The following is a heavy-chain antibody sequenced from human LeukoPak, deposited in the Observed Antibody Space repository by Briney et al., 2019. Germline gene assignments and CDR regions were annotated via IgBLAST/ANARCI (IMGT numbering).Heavy chain of an antibody. CDR3: ARGVSSSFDY. J-gene: IGHJ4*02. D-gene: IGHD1-26*01. CDR1: GDSVSSNSAA. CDR2: TYHRCKWYN. Sequence: SQTLSLTCAISGDSVSSNSAAWHWIRQSPSRGLEWLGSTYHRCKWYNDYALSVIGRISVNPDPPKNQFSLQLNSVTPEDTAVYYCARGVSSSFDYWGQGTLVTVFS. V-gene: IGHV6-1*01.